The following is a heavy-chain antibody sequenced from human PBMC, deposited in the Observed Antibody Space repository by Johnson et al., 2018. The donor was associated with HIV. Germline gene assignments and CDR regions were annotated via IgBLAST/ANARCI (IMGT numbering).Heavy chain of an antibody. CDR1: GFIFNNYA. J-gene: IGHJ3*01. D-gene: IGHD3-10*01. CDR2: ISSNGGGT. V-gene: IGHV3-64*01. CDR3: ARDAYYGSGSYSQRNTFDV. Sequence: VQLVESGGGVVQPGGSLRLSCVASGFIFNNYAMHWVRQAPGRTLEYVSAISSNGGGTYYASFAKGRFTISRDNSKNTLYLQMNSLRPEDTAVYYCARDAYYGSGSYSQRNTFDVWGQGTMVAVSS.